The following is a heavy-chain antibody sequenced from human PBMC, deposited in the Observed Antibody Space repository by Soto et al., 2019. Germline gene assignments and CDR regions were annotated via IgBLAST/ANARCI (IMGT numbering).Heavy chain of an antibody. V-gene: IGHV4-34*01. Sequence: PSETPSLTRAVYGGSFSGYYWTWIRPPPGKGLEWIGEINHSGSTNYNPSLKSRVTISVDTSKNQFSLKLTSVTAADTAVYYCARRRLKGYTSSSYWFDPWGQGTQVTVSS. CDR1: GGSFSGYY. CDR3: ARRRLKGYTSSSYWFDP. CDR2: INHSGST. J-gene: IGHJ5*02. D-gene: IGHD6-13*01.